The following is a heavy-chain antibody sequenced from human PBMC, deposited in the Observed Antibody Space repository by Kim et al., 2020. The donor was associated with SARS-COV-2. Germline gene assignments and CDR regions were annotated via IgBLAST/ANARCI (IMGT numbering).Heavy chain of an antibody. J-gene: IGHJ6*02. V-gene: IGHV3-30*04. D-gene: IGHD6-13*01. CDR3: ASEQPGYYYYGMDV. Sequence: GGSLRLSCAASGFTFSSYAMHWVRQAPGKGLEWVAVISYDGSNKYYADSVKGRFTISRDNSKNTLYLQMNSLRAEDTAVYYCASEQPGYYYYGMDVWGQGTTVTVSS. CDR1: GFTFSSYA. CDR2: ISYDGSNK.